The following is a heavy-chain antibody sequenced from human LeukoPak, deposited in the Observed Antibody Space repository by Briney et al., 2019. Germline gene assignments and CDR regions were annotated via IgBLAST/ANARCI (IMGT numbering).Heavy chain of an antibody. D-gene: IGHD6-13*01. J-gene: IGHJ4*02. Sequence: GGSLRLSCAASGFTFDDYAMHWVRQAPGKGLEWVSGISWNSGSIGYADSVKGRFTISRDNAKNSLYLQMNSLRAEDTALYYCAKGAASPYSMLYYYYFDYWGQGTLVTVSS. V-gene: IGHV3-9*01. CDR2: ISWNSGSI. CDR3: AKGAASPYSMLYYYYFDY. CDR1: GFTFDDYA.